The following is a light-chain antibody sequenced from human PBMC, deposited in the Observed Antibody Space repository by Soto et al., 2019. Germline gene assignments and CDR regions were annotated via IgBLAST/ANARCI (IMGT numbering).Light chain of an antibody. CDR1: QSISSY. CDR3: HPSYDIPP. CDR2: DES. J-gene: IGKJ5*01. Sequence: DIQMTQAPSVLFASVGDRGTITCRASQSISSYLNWYQQKPGKAPKLLIYDESSLQSGVQSRFSGSGSGTDFTLTVSSLQPEDFATYYCHPSYDIPPLGQGKRLEIK. V-gene: IGKV1-39*01.